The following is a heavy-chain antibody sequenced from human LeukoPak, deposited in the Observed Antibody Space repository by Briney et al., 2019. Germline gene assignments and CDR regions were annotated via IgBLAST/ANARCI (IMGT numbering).Heavy chain of an antibody. V-gene: IGHV3-43*01. CDR1: GFTFDDYT. J-gene: IGHJ4*02. Sequence: GGSLRLSCAASGFTFDDYTMHWVRQAPGKGLEWVSLISWDGGSTYYADSVKGRFTISRDNSKNTLYLQMNSLRAEDTAVYYCAKDDVPSNWGTLGLFDYWGQGALVTASS. CDR3: AKDDVPSNWGTLGLFDY. D-gene: IGHD7-27*01. CDR2: ISWDGGST.